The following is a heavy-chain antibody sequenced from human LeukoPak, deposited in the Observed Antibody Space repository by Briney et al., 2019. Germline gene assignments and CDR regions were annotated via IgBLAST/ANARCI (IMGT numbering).Heavy chain of an antibody. CDR2: IYYSGST. D-gene: IGHD6-19*01. CDR3: ARAGEQWLVPYYYYGMDV. Sequence: PSETLSLTCTVSGGSISSYYWSWIRQPPGKGLEWIGYIYYSGSTTYNPSLKSRVTISVDTSKNQFSLKLSSVTAADTAVYYCARAGEQWLVPYYYYGMDVWGQGTTVTVSS. CDR1: GGSISSYY. J-gene: IGHJ6*02. V-gene: IGHV4-59*01.